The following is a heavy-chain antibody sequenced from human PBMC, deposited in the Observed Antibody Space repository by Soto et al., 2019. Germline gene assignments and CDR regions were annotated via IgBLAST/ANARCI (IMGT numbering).Heavy chain of an antibody. V-gene: IGHV4-39*01. CDR1: GCSISSSSYY. J-gene: IGHJ6*02. D-gene: IGHD3-9*01. Sequence: SETLSLTCTVSGCSISSSSYYWRRIRQPPGQGLEWIGSIYYSGSTYYNPSLKSRVTISVDTSKNQFSLKLSSVTAADTAVYYCAMYDILTGSRPYYYYGMDVWGQGTTVTVS. CDR3: AMYDILTGSRPYYYYGMDV. CDR2: IYYSGST.